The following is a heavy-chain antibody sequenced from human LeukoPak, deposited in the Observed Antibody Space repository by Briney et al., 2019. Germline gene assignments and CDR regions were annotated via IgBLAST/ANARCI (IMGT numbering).Heavy chain of an antibody. Sequence: ASVKVSCKVSGYTFTDYYMQWGQQAPGKGGERMGLVDPEDGETIYAEKFQGRVTITAERSTDKAYMELSSLRSEDTAVYYCATDLFDRIAARSVFDYWGQGTLVTVSS. V-gene: IGHV1-69-2*01. CDR1: GYTFTDYY. CDR3: ATDLFDRIAARSVFDY. CDR2: VDPEDGET. J-gene: IGHJ4*02. D-gene: IGHD6-6*01.